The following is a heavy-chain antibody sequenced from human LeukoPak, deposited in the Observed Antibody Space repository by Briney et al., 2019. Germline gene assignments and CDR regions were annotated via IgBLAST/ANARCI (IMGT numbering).Heavy chain of an antibody. J-gene: IGHJ1*01. CDR3: ARRPVAAEYFQH. V-gene: IGHV3-30*03. D-gene: IGHD6-25*01. CDR2: ISYDESKI. Sequence: HPGGSLRLSCTGSGFSFTNYAMHWVRQAPGEGLEWVAVISYDESKIYHADSVKGRFTISRDLSTNTLYLQMSSLTTEDTAMYFCARRPVAAEYFQHWGQGTLATVSS. CDR1: GFSFTNYA.